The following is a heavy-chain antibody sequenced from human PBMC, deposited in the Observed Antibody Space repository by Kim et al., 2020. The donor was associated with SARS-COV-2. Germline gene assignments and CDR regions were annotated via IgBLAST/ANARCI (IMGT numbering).Heavy chain of an antibody. J-gene: IGHJ6*03. Sequence: SETLSLTCGVYGGSLNGYSWNWIRQPPGKGLEWIGEINHSGGTNYSPSLKSRVTVSMDTSKNHSSLRLSSVTAADTAVYFCARGYIVVVPSPIVGLGPIYYNYYMDVWGEGTTVAVSS. V-gene: IGHV4-34*01. CDR2: INHSGGT. CDR1: GGSLNGYS. CDR3: ARGYIVVVPSPIVGLGPIYYNYYMDV. D-gene: IGHD2-2*01.